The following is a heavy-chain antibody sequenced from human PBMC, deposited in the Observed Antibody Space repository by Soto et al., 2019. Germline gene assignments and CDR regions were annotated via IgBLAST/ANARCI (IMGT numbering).Heavy chain of an antibody. V-gene: IGHV4-31*03. CDR3: ARDRDSSGHFDY. Sequence: QVQLQESGPGLVKPSQTLSLTCTVSGGSISSGGYYWSWIRQHPGKGLEWIGYIYYSGSTYYNPALKSRVTISVDTSKNQFSLKLSSVTAADTAVYYCARDRDSSGHFDYWGQGTLVTVSS. CDR2: IYYSGST. D-gene: IGHD3-22*01. CDR1: GGSISSGGYY. J-gene: IGHJ4*02.